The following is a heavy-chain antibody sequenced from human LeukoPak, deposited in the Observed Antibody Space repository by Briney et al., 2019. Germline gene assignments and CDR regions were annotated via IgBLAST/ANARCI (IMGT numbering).Heavy chain of an antibody. J-gene: IGHJ3*02. CDR2: IYPGDSET. Sequence: GESLKISCKGSGYSFTSHWIGWVRQMPGKGLEWMGIIYPGDSETRYSPSFQGQVTISADKSISTAYLQWSSLKASDTAMYYCARRYYYDSSGYYLAHNAFDIWGQGTMVTVSS. D-gene: IGHD3-22*01. CDR3: ARRYYYDSSGYYLAHNAFDI. CDR1: GYSFTSHW. V-gene: IGHV5-51*01.